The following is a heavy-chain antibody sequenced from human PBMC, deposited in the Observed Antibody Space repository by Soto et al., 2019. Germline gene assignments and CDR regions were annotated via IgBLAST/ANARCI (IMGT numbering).Heavy chain of an antibody. J-gene: IGHJ6*02. V-gene: IGHV4-61*01. D-gene: IGHD5-12*01. CDR3: ARLYSGYDYYYYGMDV. Sequence: QVQLQESGPGLVKPSETLSLTCTVSGGSVSSGSYYWSWIRQPPGKGLEWIGYIYYSGSTNYNPSLKSRVTISVDTSKNQFSLKLSSVTAADTAVYYCARLYSGYDYYYYGMDVWGQGTTVTVSS. CDR2: IYYSGST. CDR1: GGSVSSGSYY.